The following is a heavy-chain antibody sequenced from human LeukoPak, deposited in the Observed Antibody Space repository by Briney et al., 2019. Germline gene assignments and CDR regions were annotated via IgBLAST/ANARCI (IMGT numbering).Heavy chain of an antibody. CDR3: AKPIVGATVENFQH. CDR2: ISGSGGST. Sequence: PGASLRLSCAASGFTFSSYAMSWVRQAPGKGLEWVSAISGSGGSTYYADSVKGRFTISRDNSKNVLYLQMNRLGAEDPGVYYCAKPIVGATVENFQHWGQGTLVTVSS. D-gene: IGHD1-26*01. J-gene: IGHJ1*01. V-gene: IGHV3-23*01. CDR1: GFTFSSYA.